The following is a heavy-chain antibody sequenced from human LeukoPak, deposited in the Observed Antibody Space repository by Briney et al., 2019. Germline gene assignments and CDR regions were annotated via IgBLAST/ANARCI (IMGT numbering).Heavy chain of an antibody. CDR3: ASSGSGYYDWYFDL. Sequence: GGSLRLSCAASGFTFSSYSMNWVRQAPGKGQEWVSYISSSSSTIYYADSVKGRFTISRDNAKNSLYLQMNSLRAEDTAVYYCASSGSGYYDWYFDLWGRGTLVTVSS. V-gene: IGHV3-48*04. CDR1: GFTFSSYS. CDR2: ISSSSSTI. J-gene: IGHJ2*01. D-gene: IGHD3-22*01.